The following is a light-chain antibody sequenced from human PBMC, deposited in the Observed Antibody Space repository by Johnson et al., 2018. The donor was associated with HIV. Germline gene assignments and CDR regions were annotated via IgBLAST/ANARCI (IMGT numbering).Light chain of an antibody. J-gene: IGLJ1*01. V-gene: IGLV1-51*01. CDR3: GTWDSSLSGQYV. Sequence: QSVLTQPPSVSAAPGQKVTISCSGSSSNIGNNYVSWYQQLPGTAPKLLIYDNNKRPSGIPDRFSGSKSGTSATLGITGLQTGDEADYYCGTWDSSLSGQYVCGPGTEVTVL. CDR1: SSNIGNNY. CDR2: DNN.